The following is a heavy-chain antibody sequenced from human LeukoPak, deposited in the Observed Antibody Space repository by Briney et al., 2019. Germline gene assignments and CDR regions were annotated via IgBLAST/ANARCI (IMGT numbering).Heavy chain of an antibody. D-gene: IGHD4-17*01. J-gene: IGHJ3*02. CDR2: INPNSGGT. CDR1: GYTFTGYY. Sequence: GASVKVSCKASGYTFTGYYMHWVRQAPGQGLEWMGWINPNSGGTNYAQKFQGRVTMTRDTSISTAYMELSRLRSDDTAVYYCARAPYGDPGVGAFDIWGQGTMVTVSS. V-gene: IGHV1-2*02. CDR3: ARAPYGDPGVGAFDI.